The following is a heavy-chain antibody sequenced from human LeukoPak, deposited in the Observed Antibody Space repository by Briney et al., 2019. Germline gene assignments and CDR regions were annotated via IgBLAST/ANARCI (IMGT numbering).Heavy chain of an antibody. J-gene: IGHJ3*02. V-gene: IGHV3-30-3*01. D-gene: IGHD5-12*01. Sequence: PGGSLRLSCAASGFTFSSYAMHWVRQAPGKGLEWVAVISYDGSNKYYADSVKGRFTVSRDNSKNTLYLQMNSLRGEDTAVYYCASVDDLDAFAMWGQGTMVTVSS. CDR2: ISYDGSNK. CDR1: GFTFSSYA. CDR3: ASVDDLDAFAM.